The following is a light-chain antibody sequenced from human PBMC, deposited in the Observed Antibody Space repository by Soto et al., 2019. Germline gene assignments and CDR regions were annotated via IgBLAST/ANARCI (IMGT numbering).Light chain of an antibody. Sequence: DVQMTQSPSSLSAFVGDRVTITCRASQGIAPYLAWFQQKPGKVPTLLIYATSTLQSGVPSRFSGSGSGTDFTLTISSLQPEDVATYYCQKYNSAPLTCGGGTKVEIK. CDR2: ATS. CDR3: QKYNSAPLT. CDR1: QGIAPY. V-gene: IGKV1-27*01. J-gene: IGKJ4*01.